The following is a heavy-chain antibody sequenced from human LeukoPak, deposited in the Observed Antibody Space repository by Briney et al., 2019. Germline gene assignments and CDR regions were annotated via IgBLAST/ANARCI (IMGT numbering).Heavy chain of an antibody. CDR2: ISSSSSYI. J-gene: IGHJ4*02. V-gene: IGHV3-21*01. D-gene: IGHD3-3*01. Sequence: GGSLRLSCAASGFTFSSYSMNWVRQAPGKGLEWVSSISSSSSYIYYADSVKGRFTTSRDNAKNSLYLQMNSLRAEDTAVYYCASPRYDFWSGPTPIFDYWGQGTLVTVSS. CDR3: ASPRYDFWSGPTPIFDY. CDR1: GFTFSSYS.